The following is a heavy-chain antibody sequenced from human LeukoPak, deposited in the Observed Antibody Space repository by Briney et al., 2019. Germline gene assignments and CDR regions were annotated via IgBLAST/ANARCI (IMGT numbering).Heavy chain of an antibody. CDR1: GFAFSSNW. Sequence: GGSLRLSCAASGFAFSSNWMHWVRHAPGQGLVWVSRIKGDGISTNYADSVKGRFTISRDIAKNTPHLQMNSLTVEDTGVYYCAKTHYWSIDNWGRETLVTVS. CDR2: IKGDGIST. V-gene: IGHV3-74*01. CDR3: AKTHYWSIDN. D-gene: IGHD3-3*01. J-gene: IGHJ4*02.